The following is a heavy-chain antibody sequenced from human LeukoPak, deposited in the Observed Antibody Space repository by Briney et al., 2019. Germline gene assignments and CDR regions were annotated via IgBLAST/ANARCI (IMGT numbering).Heavy chain of an antibody. CDR3: ARDAGSGSQLADAFDI. V-gene: IGHV1-2*02. J-gene: IGHJ3*02. D-gene: IGHD3-10*01. CDR1: GYTFTGYY. Sequence: ASVKVSCKASGYTFTGYYMHWVRQAPGQGREWMGWINPNSGGTNYAQKFQGRVTMTRDTSISTAYMELSRLRSDDTAVYYCARDAGSGSQLADAFDIWGQGTMVTVSS. CDR2: INPNSGGT.